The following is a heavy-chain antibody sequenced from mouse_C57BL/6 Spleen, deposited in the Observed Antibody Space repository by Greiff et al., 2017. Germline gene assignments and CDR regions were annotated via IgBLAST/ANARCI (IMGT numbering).Heavy chain of an antibody. Sequence: GGGLVQPKGSLKLSCAASGFSFNTYAMNWVRQAPGKGLEWVARIRSKSNNYATYYADSVKDRFTISRDDSESMLYLQMNNLKTEDTAMYYCVRQTTVAAFDYWGQGTTLTVSS. CDR3: VRQTTVAAFDY. V-gene: IGHV10-1*01. CDR1: GFSFNTYA. CDR2: IRSKSNNYAT. J-gene: IGHJ2*01. D-gene: IGHD1-1*01.